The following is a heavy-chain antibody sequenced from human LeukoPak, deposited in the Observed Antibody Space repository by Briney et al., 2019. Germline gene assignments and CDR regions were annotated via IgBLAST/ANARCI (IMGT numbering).Heavy chain of an antibody. CDR2: ISYIGST. J-gene: IGHJ3*02. Sequence: SETLSLTCTVSGGSISGYFWSWIRQPAGKGLEWIGYISYIGSTNYNPSLKSRVTISIDTSKNQFSLKLSSVTAADTAVYYGARDLVTVTKAFDIWGQGKMVSVSS. CDR1: GGSISGYF. V-gene: IGHV4-59*01. D-gene: IGHD4-17*01. CDR3: ARDLVTVTKAFDI.